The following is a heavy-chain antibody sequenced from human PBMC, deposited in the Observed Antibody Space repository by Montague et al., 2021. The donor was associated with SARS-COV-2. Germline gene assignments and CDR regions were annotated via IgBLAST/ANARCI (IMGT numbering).Heavy chain of an antibody. Sequence: SLRLSCTASGFNFSSYEMNWVRQAPGKGLEWVSYISSSGSTIYYADSVKGRFTISRDNAKNSLYLQMNSLRDEDTAVYYCARDPGRGNDDYYYGMDVWGQGTTVTVSS. CDR1: GFNFSSYE. CDR2: ISSSGSTI. CDR3: ARDPGRGNDDYYYGMDV. V-gene: IGHV3-48*03. J-gene: IGHJ6*02. D-gene: IGHD3-16*01.